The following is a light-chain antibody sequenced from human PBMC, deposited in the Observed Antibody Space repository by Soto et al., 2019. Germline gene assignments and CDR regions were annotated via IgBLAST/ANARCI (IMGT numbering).Light chain of an antibody. Sequence: QSVLTQPPSASGPPGQRVTISCSGSSSTIGSNTVDWYQQLPGTAPKLLIYSHDQRPLRVPDRFSASRSGTSSSLAISGLQPGDEGIYYCAVWGNTLNGPAVFGGGTKLTVL. CDR2: SHD. CDR3: AVWGNTLNGPAV. J-gene: IGLJ3*02. CDR1: SSTIGSNT. V-gene: IGLV1-44*01.